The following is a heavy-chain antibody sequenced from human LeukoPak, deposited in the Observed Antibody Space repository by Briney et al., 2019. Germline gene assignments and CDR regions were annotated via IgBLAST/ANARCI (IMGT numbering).Heavy chain of an antibody. CDR2: INHSGST. J-gene: IGHJ6*02. Sequence: GSLRLSCAASGFTFSSYAMSWVRQAPGKGLEWMGEINHSGSTNYNPSLKSRVTISVDTSKNQFSLKLSSVTAADTAVYYCARPRYYGMDVWGQGTTVTVSS. CDR1: GFTFSSYA. V-gene: IGHV4-34*01. CDR3: ARPRYYGMDV.